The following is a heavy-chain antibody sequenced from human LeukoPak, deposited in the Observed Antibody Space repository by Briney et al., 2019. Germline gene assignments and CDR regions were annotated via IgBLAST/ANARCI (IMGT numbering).Heavy chain of an antibody. CDR3: AKDVAAAGTVFDY. Sequence: PGGSLRLSCAASGFTFSSYGMHWVRQAPGKGLEWVAVIWFDGSNKYYADSVKGRFIISRDNSKNTLYLQMNSLRAEDTAVYYCAKDVAAAGTVFDYWGQGTLVTVSS. CDR2: IWFDGSNK. CDR1: GFTFSSYG. D-gene: IGHD6-13*01. V-gene: IGHV3-33*06. J-gene: IGHJ4*02.